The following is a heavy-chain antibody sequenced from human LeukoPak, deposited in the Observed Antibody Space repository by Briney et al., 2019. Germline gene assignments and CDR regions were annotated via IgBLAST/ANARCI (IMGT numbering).Heavy chain of an antibody. CDR3: ARDKIVGATHFDY. J-gene: IGHJ4*02. V-gene: IGHV3-23*01. CDR2: ISGSGGST. D-gene: IGHD1-26*01. Sequence: GGTLRLSCAASGFTFSSYDMSWVREAPGRGLEWVSAISGSGGSTYYADSVKGRFTISRDNAKNSLYLQMNSLRAEDTAVYYCARDKIVGATHFDYWGQGTLVTVSS. CDR1: GFTFSSYD.